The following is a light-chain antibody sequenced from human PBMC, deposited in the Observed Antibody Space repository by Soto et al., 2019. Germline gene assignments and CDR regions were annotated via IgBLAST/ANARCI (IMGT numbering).Light chain of an antibody. Sequence: QSTRTEPRTLSGSPGQSVTISNTGTSSDVGAYNYVSWYQQHAGKAPKLMIYDVTKRPSGVPDRFSGSKSGNTASLTISGLRGEDEADYYCCSYAGTYTLYVFGTGTKVTVL. CDR1: SSDVGAYNY. CDR3: CSYAGTYTLYV. J-gene: IGLJ1*01. V-gene: IGLV2-11*01. CDR2: DVT.